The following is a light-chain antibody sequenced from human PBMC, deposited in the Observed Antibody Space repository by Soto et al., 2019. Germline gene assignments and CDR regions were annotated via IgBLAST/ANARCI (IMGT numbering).Light chain of an antibody. CDR3: QQLNSYPIT. CDR2: VAS. V-gene: IGKV1-9*01. Sequence: QSPSFLSASVGDRVTMTCRASQGISSHLAWYQQQPGKAPKLLIYVASTLQSGVPSRFSGSGSGTEFTLTISGLLPEDFASYYCQQLNSYPITFGQGIRLEVK. J-gene: IGKJ5*01. CDR1: QGISSH.